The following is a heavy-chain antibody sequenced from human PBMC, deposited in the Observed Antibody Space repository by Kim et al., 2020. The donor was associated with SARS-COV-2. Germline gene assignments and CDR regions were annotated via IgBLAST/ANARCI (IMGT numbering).Heavy chain of an antibody. CDR3: ARQVEWSPYYFDY. CDR1: GGSISSYY. Sequence: SETLSLTCTVSGGSISSYYWSWIRQPPGKGLEWIGYIYYSGSTNYNPSLKSRVTISVDTSKNQFSLKLSSVTAADTAVYYCARQVEWSPYYFDYWGQGTLVTVSS. J-gene: IGHJ4*02. CDR2: IYYSGST. D-gene: IGHD3-3*01. V-gene: IGHV4-59*01.